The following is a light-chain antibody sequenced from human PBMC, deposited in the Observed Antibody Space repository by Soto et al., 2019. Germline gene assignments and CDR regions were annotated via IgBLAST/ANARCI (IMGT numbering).Light chain of an antibody. V-gene: IGLV2-8*01. Sequence: QSVLTQPPSASGSPGQSVTFSCTGTSSDVGGYNYVSWYQQHPGKAPKLMIYEVSKRPSGVPDRFSGSKSGNTASLTVSGLQAEDEADYYCSSYAGSNTYVVFGGGTQLTVL. CDR3: SSYAGSNTYVV. J-gene: IGLJ2*01. CDR1: SSDVGGYNY. CDR2: EVS.